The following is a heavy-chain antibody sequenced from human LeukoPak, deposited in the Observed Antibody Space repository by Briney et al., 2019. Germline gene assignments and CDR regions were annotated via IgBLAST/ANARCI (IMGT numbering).Heavy chain of an antibody. Sequence: PGGSLGLSCAASGFTFGDYGMHWVRQRPGKGLEWVSGISWSSGTIVYADSVKGRFTISRDNAKNALYLQMNNLRPDDTALYYCAKDFTFLERHQFDYWGQGTLVTVSS. J-gene: IGHJ4*02. CDR3: AKDFTFLERHQFDY. CDR1: GFTFGDYG. CDR2: ISWSSGTI. V-gene: IGHV3-9*01. D-gene: IGHD3-3*01.